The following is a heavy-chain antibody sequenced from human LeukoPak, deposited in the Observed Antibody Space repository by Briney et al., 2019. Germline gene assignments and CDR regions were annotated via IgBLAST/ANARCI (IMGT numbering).Heavy chain of an antibody. CDR2: IRYDGSNK. D-gene: IGHD6-19*01. CDR1: GFTFSSYG. CDR3: ARAVAGRRYYFDY. V-gene: IGHV3-30*02. Sequence: PGGSLRLSCAASGFTFSSYGMHWVRQAPGKGLEWVAFIRYDGSNKYYADSVKGRFTISRDNSKNTLYLQMNSLRAEDTAVYYCARAVAGRRYYFDYWGQGTLVTVSS. J-gene: IGHJ4*02.